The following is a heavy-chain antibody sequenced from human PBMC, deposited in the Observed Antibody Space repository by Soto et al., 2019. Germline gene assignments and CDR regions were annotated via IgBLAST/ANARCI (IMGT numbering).Heavy chain of an antibody. CDR3: AMEGDFWSGYPNYYYYGMDV. CDR2: INSDGSST. J-gene: IGHJ6*02. CDR1: GFTFSSYW. V-gene: IGHV3-74*01. Sequence: GGSLRLSCAASGFTFSSYWMHWVRQAPGKGLAWVSRINSDGSSTSYADSVKGRFTISRDNAKNTLYLQMNSLRAEDTAVYYCAMEGDFWSGYPNYYYYGMDVWGQGTTVTVSS. D-gene: IGHD3-3*01.